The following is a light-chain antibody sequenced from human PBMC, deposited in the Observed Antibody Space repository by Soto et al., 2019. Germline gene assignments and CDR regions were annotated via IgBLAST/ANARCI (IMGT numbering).Light chain of an antibody. CDR3: QQRGNWPPGFS. Sequence: EIVLTQSPATLSLSPGERATLSCRASQTVSRHLAWYQQKPGQAPRLLRYDTYNRATGIPARFSGSGSGTDFTLSSRGLETEDFAVYYCQQRGNWPPGFSFGRGTAVDMK. CDR1: QTVSRH. J-gene: IGKJ3*01. CDR2: DTY. V-gene: IGKV3-11*01.